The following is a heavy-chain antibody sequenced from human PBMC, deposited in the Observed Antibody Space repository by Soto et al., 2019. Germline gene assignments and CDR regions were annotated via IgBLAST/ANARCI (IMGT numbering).Heavy chain of an antibody. Sequence: QLQLQESGPGLLRPSETLTLTCTVSGDSISTSSYYWGWVRQPPGKGLEWIGTIYHSGSTFYKPSPRRRVTLSVDTSRNQFSLKVNSVTATDTATYYCARETGGAIDYWGQGILVTVSS. J-gene: IGHJ4*02. V-gene: IGHV4-39*01. D-gene: IGHD1-26*01. CDR1: GDSISTSSYY. CDR3: ARETGGAIDY. CDR2: IYHSGST.